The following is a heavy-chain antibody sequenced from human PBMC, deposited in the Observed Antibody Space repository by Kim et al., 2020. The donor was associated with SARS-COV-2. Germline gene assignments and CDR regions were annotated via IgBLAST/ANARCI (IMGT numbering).Heavy chain of an antibody. J-gene: IGHJ2*01. Sequence: LKSRVTISVDTSKNQFSLELSSVTAADTAVYYCARSPGIAAAAIEDCYFDLWGRGTLVTVSS. V-gene: IGHV4-39*01. CDR3: ARSPGIAAAAIEDCYFDL. D-gene: IGHD6-13*01.